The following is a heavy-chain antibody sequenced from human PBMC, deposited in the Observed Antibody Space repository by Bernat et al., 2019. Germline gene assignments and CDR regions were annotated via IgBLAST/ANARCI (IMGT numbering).Heavy chain of an antibody. J-gene: IGHJ3*02. CDR1: GYTFTSYG. CDR2: ISAYNGNT. V-gene: IGHV1-18*01. D-gene: IGHD1-26*01. CDR3: VRKGWIVGATTAGYAFDI. Sequence: QVQLVQSGAEVKKPGASVKVSCKASGYTFTSYGISWVRQAPGQGLEWMGWISAYNGNTNYAQKLQGRVTMTTDTSTSTAYMELRSLRSDDTAVYYCVRKGWIVGATTAGYAFDIWGQGTMVTVSS.